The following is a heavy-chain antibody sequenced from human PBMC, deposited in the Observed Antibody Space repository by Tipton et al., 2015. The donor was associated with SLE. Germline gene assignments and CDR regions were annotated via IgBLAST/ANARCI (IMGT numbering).Heavy chain of an antibody. CDR2: IMDTGYT. V-gene: IGHV4-34*12. D-gene: IGHD5-12*01. CDR3: ARAKSGYPYAFDT. CDR1: GGSFSGYY. Sequence: TLSLTCAVYGGSFSGYYWSWIRQSPGQGPEWIGEIMDTGYTNYNPSPKSRVTISVDMSKNQFSLKLSSVTAADTAVYYCARAKSGYPYAFDTWGQGTMVTVSS. J-gene: IGHJ3*02.